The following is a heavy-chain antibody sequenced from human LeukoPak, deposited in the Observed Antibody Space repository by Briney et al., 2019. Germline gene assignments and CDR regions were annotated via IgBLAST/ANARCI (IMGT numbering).Heavy chain of an antibody. CDR1: GFTFSSYA. V-gene: IGHV3-23*01. CDR2: ISGSGGST. J-gene: IGHJ3*02. D-gene: IGHD2-21*02. CDR3: AKVRAIVVVTAAFDI. Sequence: PGGSLRLSCAASGFTFSSYAMSWVRQAPGKGLERVSAISGSGGSTYYADSVKGRFTISRDNSKNTLYLQMNSLRAEDTAVYYCAKVRAIVVVTAAFDIWGQGTMVTVSS.